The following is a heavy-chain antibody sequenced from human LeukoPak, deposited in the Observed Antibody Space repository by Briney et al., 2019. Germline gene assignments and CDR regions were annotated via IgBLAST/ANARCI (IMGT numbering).Heavy chain of an antibody. CDR3: AKDMAVTTTRAFDY. V-gene: IGHV3-74*01. J-gene: IGHJ4*02. CDR1: GSTLSTYW. Sequence: PGGSLRLSCAGSGSTLSTYWMHWVRQAPGKGLVWVSRIKTDGSTTYYADSVKGRFTTSRDNAKNTIYLQMNSLRVEDTAVYYCAKDMAVTTTRAFDYWGQGTLVTVSS. CDR2: IKTDGSTT. D-gene: IGHD4-11*01.